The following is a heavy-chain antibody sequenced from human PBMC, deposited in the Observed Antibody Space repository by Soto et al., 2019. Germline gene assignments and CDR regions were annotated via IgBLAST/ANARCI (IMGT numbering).Heavy chain of an antibody. CDR1: GGYINDRNW. Sequence: SETLSLTCTFSGGYINDRNWWTWVRQSPGKGLEWIGEISHSGSTNYNPSLKGRVTTSLDKSNNQFSLKLTSMTAADTAVYYCARRDDCSKGVCWMNHFDSWCQGILVS. CDR3: ARRDDCSKGVCWMNHFDS. CDR2: ISHSGST. D-gene: IGHD2-8*01. V-gene: IGHV4-4*02. J-gene: IGHJ4*02.